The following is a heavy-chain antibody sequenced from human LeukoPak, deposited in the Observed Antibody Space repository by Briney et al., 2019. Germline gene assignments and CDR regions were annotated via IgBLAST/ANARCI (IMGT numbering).Heavy chain of an antibody. J-gene: IGHJ4*02. Sequence: GGSLRLSCAASGLTFSSYSMNWVRQAPGKGLEWVSSISSSSSYIYYADSVKGRFTISRDNAKNSLYLQMNSLRAEDTAVYYCAREGVVVPAAPLDYWGQGTLVTVSS. CDR2: ISSSSSYI. D-gene: IGHD2-2*01. V-gene: IGHV3-21*01. CDR1: GLTFSSYS. CDR3: AREGVVVPAAPLDY.